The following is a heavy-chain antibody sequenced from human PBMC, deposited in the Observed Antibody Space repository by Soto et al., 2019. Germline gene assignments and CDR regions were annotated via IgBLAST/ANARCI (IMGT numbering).Heavy chain of an antibody. CDR3: ARYYDFWSGYSTSYYYYGMDV. V-gene: IGHV4-4*02. D-gene: IGHD3-3*01. J-gene: IGHJ6*02. CDR2: IYHNGST. Sequence: SETLSLTCAVSGGSISSSNWWSWVRQPPGKGLEWIGEIYHNGSTNYNPSLKSRVTISVDKSKNQFSLKLSSVTAADTAVYYCARYYDFWSGYSTSYYYYGMDVWGQGTTVTVSS. CDR1: GGSISSSNW.